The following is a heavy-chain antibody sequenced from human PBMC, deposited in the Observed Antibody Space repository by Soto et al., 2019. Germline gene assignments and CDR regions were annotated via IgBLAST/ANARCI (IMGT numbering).Heavy chain of an antibody. CDR3: AMSLEPYYYDSRDPTHY. D-gene: IGHD3-22*01. CDR2: IKQDGSEK. V-gene: IGHV3-7*01. J-gene: IGHJ4*02. Sequence: EVQLVESGGGLVQPGGSLRLSCAASGFTFSSYWMSWVRQAPGKGLEWVANIKQDGSEKYYVDSVKGRFTISRDNAKNSLYLQMNSLRAEDTAVYYCAMSLEPYYYDSRDPTHYWGQGTLVTVSS. CDR1: GFTFSSYW.